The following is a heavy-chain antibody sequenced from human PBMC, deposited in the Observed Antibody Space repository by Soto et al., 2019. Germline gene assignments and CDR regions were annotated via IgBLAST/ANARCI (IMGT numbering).Heavy chain of an antibody. CDR1: GFTFSDNY. CDR2: ISSSSGYT. Sequence: QVQLVESGGDLVKTGGSLRLSCVASGFTFSDNYMSWIRQAQGKGLEWLSYISSSSGYTNYADSVEGRFTISRDNAKNSLFLQMNSLRAEDTAVYYCASYDWDSRGVLENWGQGTLVTVSS. V-gene: IGHV3-11*05. CDR3: ASYDWDSRGVLEN. D-gene: IGHD3-9*01. J-gene: IGHJ4*02.